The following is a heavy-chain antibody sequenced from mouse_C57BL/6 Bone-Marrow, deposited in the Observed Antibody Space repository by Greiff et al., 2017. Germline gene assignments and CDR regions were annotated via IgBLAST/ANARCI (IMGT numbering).Heavy chain of an antibody. D-gene: IGHD1-1*01. Sequence: VQLVESGAELARPGASVKLSCKASGYTFTSYGISWVKQRTGQGLEWIGEIYPRSGNTYYNEKFKGKATLTADKSSSTAYMELSSLTSEDSAVYFCARRGGSSLFAYWGQGTLVTVSA. V-gene: IGHV1-81*01. CDR1: GYTFTSYG. J-gene: IGHJ3*01. CDR3: ARRGGSSLFAY. CDR2: IYPRSGNT.